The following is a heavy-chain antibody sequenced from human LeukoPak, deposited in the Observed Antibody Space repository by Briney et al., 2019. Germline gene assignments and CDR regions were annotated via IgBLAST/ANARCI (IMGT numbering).Heavy chain of an antibody. CDR2: STPIFHTA. CDR3: AREDWNPPYYYYGMGV. J-gene: IGHJ6*02. Sequence: GASVKVSCKASGDTFSNYGINWVRQAPGQGLEWMGGSTPIFHTANYAQKFQGRVTISADESTITAYMELSSLRSEDTAVYYCAREDWNPPYYYYGMGVWGQGTTVTVSS. V-gene: IGHV1-69*13. D-gene: IGHD1-1*01. CDR1: GDTFSNYG.